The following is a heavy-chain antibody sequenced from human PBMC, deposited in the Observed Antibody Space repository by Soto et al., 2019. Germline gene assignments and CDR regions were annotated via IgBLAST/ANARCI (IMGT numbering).Heavy chain of an antibody. CDR3: ARDTIWNYMTY. Sequence: SSVKVSCKASGYTFTSYAMHWVRQAPGQRLEWMGWINAGNGNTKYSRKFQGRVTITRDTSASTAYMELSSLRSEDTGVYYCARDTIWNYMTYWGQGRLVTVSS. J-gene: IGHJ4*02. V-gene: IGHV1-3*01. D-gene: IGHD1-7*01. CDR1: GYTFTSYA. CDR2: INAGNGNT.